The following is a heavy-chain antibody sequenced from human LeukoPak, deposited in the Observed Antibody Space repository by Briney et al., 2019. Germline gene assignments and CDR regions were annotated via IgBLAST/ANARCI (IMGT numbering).Heavy chain of an antibody. Sequence: PGGSLRLSCAASGFTFSNAWMNWVRQAPGKGLEWVGRIKSKTDGGTTDYAAPVKGRFTISRDDSKNTLYLQMNSLRDEDTAVYYCASPRAEGAFDIWGQGTMVTVSS. CDR2: IKSKTDGGTT. CDR3: ASPRAEGAFDI. J-gene: IGHJ3*02. V-gene: IGHV3-15*07. CDR1: GFTFSNAW.